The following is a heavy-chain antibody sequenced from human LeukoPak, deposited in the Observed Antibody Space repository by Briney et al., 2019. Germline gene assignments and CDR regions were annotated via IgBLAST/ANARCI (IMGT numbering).Heavy chain of an antibody. CDR2: IKEDGSEK. J-gene: IGHJ4*02. Sequence: GGSLRLSCAASGLTFSSYWMSWVRQAPGKGPEWVANIKEDGSEKHYADSVKGRFAISRGNAKNTLYLQMNSLRAEDTAVYYCARWYYYGYDDCWGQGTLVTVSS. D-gene: IGHD3-10*01. CDR1: GLTFSSYW. V-gene: IGHV3-7*03. CDR3: ARWYYYGYDDC.